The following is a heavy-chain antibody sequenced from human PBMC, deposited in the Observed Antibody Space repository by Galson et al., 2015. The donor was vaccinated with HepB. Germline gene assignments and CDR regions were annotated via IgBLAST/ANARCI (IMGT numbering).Heavy chain of an antibody. CDR3: ARGPTYCSSLRCYGVEVAPHFDY. CDR2: VNYHGGA. J-gene: IGHJ4*02. Sequence: SETLSLTCAVSGVSFSDNCWSWIRQPPGKGLEWIGEVNYHGGANYNPSLKSRVTMSIDTSKNQFSLDLSSVTAADTAVYYCARGPTYCSSLRCYGVEVAPHFDYWGQGTLVTVSS. CDR1: GVSFSDNC. V-gene: IGHV4-34*01. D-gene: IGHD2-2*01.